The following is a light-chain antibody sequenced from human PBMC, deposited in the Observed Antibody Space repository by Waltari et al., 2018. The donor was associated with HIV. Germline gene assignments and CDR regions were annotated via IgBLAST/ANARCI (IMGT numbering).Light chain of an antibody. J-gene: IGKJ2*01. CDR1: QSVSNRY. Sequence: EIVLTQSPGTLSLSPGERATLSCRASQSVSNRYLAWYQQKPGQAPRLLIYGASSRATGIPDRFSGSGSGTDFTLTISRLEPEDFAVYYCHHYGRSPYTFGQGTKLEIK. CDR2: GAS. CDR3: HHYGRSPYT. V-gene: IGKV3-20*01.